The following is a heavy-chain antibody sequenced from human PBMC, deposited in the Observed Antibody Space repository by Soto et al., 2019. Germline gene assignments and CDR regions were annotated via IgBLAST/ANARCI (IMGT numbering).Heavy chain of an antibody. CDR3: ATPIFGVVTSWWNDAFAI. J-gene: IGHJ3*02. D-gene: IGHD3-3*01. CDR1: GDSISSSKW. Sequence: QVQLQESGPGLVKPSGTLSLTCAVSGDSISSSKWWSWVRQPPGKGLEWIGEIYDTGTANYNPSPKSRVTISVDKSKNQFSLRLTSVTAADTAVYYCATPIFGVVTSWWNDAFAIWGQGTMVTVSS. V-gene: IGHV4-4*02. CDR2: IYDTGTA.